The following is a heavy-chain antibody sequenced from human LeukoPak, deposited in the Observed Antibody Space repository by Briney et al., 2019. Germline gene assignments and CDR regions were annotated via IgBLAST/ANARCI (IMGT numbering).Heavy chain of an antibody. V-gene: IGHV4-59*01. CDR2: IHNSGNT. Sequence: SETLSLTCAGSGGAFTGYYWSWIRQPPGKGLEWIGFIHNSGNTKYNPSLRGRVTISLDTSKNQFSLNLNSVTTADTAVYYCAGNTNILGDVNWFDPWGQGTLVTVSS. CDR3: AGNTNILGDVNWFDP. J-gene: IGHJ5*02. CDR1: GGAFTGYY. D-gene: IGHD2-8*01.